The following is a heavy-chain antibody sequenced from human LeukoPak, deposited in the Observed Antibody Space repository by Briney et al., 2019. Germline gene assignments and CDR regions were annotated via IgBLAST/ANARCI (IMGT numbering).Heavy chain of an antibody. CDR1: GGTFNSSG. Sequence: GASVKVSCKASGGTFNSSGISWVRQAPGQGLEWMGAIISFFGAAHYIQKFQGRLTITADESTSTAYMELRSLRSDDTAVYYCARSNWSPYYYYMDVWGKGTTVTVSS. J-gene: IGHJ6*03. CDR2: IISFFGAA. V-gene: IGHV1-69*13. CDR3: ARSNWSPYYYYMDV. D-gene: IGHD7-27*01.